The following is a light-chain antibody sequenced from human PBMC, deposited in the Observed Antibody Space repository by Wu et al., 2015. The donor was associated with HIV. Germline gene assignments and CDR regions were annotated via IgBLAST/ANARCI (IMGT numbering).Light chain of an antibody. CDR3: QQSYNTPPWT. V-gene: IGKV1-39*01. CDR1: QSISSF. CDR2: AAS. Sequence: DIQMTQSPSSLSASVGDRVTITCRASQSISSFLHWFQQKPGAAPKLLIYAASSLQSGVPSRFSGSGSGTDFTLTISSLQPEDFGTYYCQQSYNTPPWTFGQGTKVEIK. J-gene: IGKJ1*01.